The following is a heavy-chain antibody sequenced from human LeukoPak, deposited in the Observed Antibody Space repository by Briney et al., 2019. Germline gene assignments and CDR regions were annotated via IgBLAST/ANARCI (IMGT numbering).Heavy chain of an antibody. Sequence: SETLSLTCAVSGYSISSGDHWGWIRQPPGKGLEWIGSIYHSGSTHYNPSLKSRVTISVDTSKNQFSLKLSSVTAADTAVYYCARNTAEVVTAKWFDPWGQGTLVTVSS. CDR2: IYHSGST. CDR1: GYSISSGDH. J-gene: IGHJ5*02. D-gene: IGHD2-21*02. V-gene: IGHV4-38-2*01. CDR3: ARNTAEVVTAKWFDP.